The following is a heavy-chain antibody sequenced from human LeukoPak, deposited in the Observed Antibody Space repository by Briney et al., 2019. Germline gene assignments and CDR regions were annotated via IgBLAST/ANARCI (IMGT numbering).Heavy chain of an antibody. CDR3: AKAGGMVRGVTLPFDY. V-gene: IGHV3-11*01. J-gene: IGHJ4*02. CDR2: ISSSGSTI. D-gene: IGHD3-10*01. Sequence: GGSLRLSCAASGFTFSDYYMSWIRQAPGKGLEWVSYISSSGSTIYYADSVKGRFTISRDNSKNTLYLQMNSLRAEDTAVYYCAKAGGMVRGVTLPFDYWGQGTLVTVSS. CDR1: GFTFSDYY.